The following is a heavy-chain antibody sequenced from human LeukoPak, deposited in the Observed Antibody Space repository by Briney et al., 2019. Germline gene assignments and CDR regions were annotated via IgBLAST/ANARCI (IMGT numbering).Heavy chain of an antibody. D-gene: IGHD3-22*01. CDR1: GGSISSSSYY. CDR2: IYYSGST. Sequence: SETLSLTCTVSGGSISSSSYYWGWISQPPGKGLEWIGSIYYSGSTYYNPSLKSRVTISVDTSKNQFSLKLSSVTAADTAVYYCARDYYDSNYWGQGTLVTVSS. V-gene: IGHV4-39*02. CDR3: ARDYYDSNY. J-gene: IGHJ4*02.